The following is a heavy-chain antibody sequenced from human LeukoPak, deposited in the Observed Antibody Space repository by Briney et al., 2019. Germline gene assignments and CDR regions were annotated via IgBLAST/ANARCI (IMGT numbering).Heavy chain of an antibody. J-gene: IGHJ3*02. CDR2: IYYSGST. CDR3: ASLEAMAEDAFDI. CDR1: GGSISSSSYY. V-gene: IGHV4-39*01. D-gene: IGHD5-24*01. Sequence: SETLSLTXTVSGGSISSSSYYWGWIRQPPGKGLEWIGSIYYSGSTYYNPSLKSRVTISVDTSKNQFSLKLSSVTAADTAVYYCASLEAMAEDAFDIWGQGTMVTVSS.